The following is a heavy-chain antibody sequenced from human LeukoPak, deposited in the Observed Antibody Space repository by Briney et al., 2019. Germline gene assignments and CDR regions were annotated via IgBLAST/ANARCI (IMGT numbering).Heavy chain of an antibody. V-gene: IGHV5-51*01. D-gene: IGHD3-22*01. CDR3: ARLLYYYDSSGYYYAPKAFDI. CDR1: GYSFTTYW. J-gene: IGHJ3*02. CDR2: IYPDDSDT. Sequence: GESLKISCKGSGYSFTTYWIGWVRQMPGKGLEWMGIIYPDDSDTKYSPSFQGQVTISADKSISTACLQWSSLKASDTAMYYCARLLYYYDSSGYYYAPKAFDIWGQGTMVTVSS.